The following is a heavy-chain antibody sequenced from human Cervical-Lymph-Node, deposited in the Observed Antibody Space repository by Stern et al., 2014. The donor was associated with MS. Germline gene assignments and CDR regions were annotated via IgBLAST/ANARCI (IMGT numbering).Heavy chain of an antibody. D-gene: IGHD4-17*01. CDR3: ARSSTVTPNAFDI. J-gene: IGHJ3*02. CDR1: GGSISSGGYS. CDR2: IYHRGST. Sequence: QLKLQESGSGLVKPSQTLSLTCAVSGGSISSGGYSWSWIRQPPGKGLEWLGYIYHRGSTYYKPTLKSRVPISEDKSKKQYDRKVRSVTAADTAVYYCARSSTVTPNAFDIWGQGTMVTVSS. V-gene: IGHV4-30-2*01.